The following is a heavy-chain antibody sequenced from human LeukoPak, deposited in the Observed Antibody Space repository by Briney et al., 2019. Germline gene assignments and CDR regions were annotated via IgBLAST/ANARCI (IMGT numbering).Heavy chain of an antibody. J-gene: IGHJ5*02. D-gene: IGHD1-7*01. Sequence: ASVKVSCKASGYTFTSYGISWVRQAPGQGLEWMGWISAYNGNTNYAQKLQGRVTITTDTSTSTAYMELRSLRSDDTAVYYCARGPAYNWNFPPDPWGQGTLVTVSS. V-gene: IGHV1-18*01. CDR1: GYTFTSYG. CDR3: ARGPAYNWNFPPDP. CDR2: ISAYNGNT.